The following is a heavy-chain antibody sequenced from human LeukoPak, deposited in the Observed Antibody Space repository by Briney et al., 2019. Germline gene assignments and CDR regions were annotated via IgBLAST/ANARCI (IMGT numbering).Heavy chain of an antibody. CDR1: GFTFSSYG. Sequence: PGRSLRLSCAASGFTFSSYGMHWVRQAPGKGLEWAAVIWYDGSNKYYADSVKGRFTISRDNSKNTLYLQMNSLRAEDTAVYYCARDLVPAAPTGYWGQGTLVTVSS. V-gene: IGHV3-33*01. CDR2: IWYDGSNK. D-gene: IGHD2-2*01. CDR3: ARDLVPAAPTGY. J-gene: IGHJ4*02.